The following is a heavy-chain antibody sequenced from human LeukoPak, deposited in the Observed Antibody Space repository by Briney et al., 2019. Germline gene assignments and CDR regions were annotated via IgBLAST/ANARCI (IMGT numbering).Heavy chain of an antibody. Sequence: SETLSLTCAVYGGSFSGYYWSWIRQPPGKGLEWIGEINHSGSTNYNPSLKSRVTISVDTSKNQFSLKLSSVTAADTAVYYCARGRDWNYVRGFDYWGQGTLVTVSS. D-gene: IGHD1-7*01. CDR2: INHSGST. J-gene: IGHJ4*02. CDR1: GGSFSGYY. V-gene: IGHV4-34*01. CDR3: ARGRDWNYVRGFDY.